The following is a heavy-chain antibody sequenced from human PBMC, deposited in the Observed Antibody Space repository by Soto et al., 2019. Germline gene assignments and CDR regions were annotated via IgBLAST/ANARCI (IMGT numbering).Heavy chain of an antibody. Sequence: PSETLSLTCTVSGGSISSGGYYWSWIRQHPGKGLEWIGYIYYSGSTYYNPSLKSRVTISVDTSKNQFSLKLSSVTAADTAVYYCARGYYYDSSGYHYFDYWGQGTLVTVSS. CDR1: GGSISSGGYY. CDR3: ARGYYYDSSGYHYFDY. D-gene: IGHD3-22*01. J-gene: IGHJ4*02. CDR2: IYYSGST. V-gene: IGHV4-31*03.